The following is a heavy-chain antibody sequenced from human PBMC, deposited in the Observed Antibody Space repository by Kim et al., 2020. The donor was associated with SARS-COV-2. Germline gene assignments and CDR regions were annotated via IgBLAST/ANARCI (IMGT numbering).Heavy chain of an antibody. CDR1: GGSFSGYY. CDR3: ARGRITIFGVVIKSVDYYMDV. Sequence: SETLSLTCAVYGGSFSGYYWSWIRQPPGKGLEWIGEINHTGSTNYNPSLKSRVTISADTSKNQFSLKLSSVTAADTAVHYCARGRITIFGVVIKSVDYYMDVWGKGTTVTVSS. V-gene: IGHV4-34*01. CDR2: INHTGST. D-gene: IGHD3-3*01. J-gene: IGHJ6*03.